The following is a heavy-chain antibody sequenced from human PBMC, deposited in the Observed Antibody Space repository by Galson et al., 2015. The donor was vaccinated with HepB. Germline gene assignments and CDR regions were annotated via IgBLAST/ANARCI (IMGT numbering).Heavy chain of an antibody. CDR2: IIPILGIA. D-gene: IGHD6-6*01. V-gene: IGHV1-69*10. CDR3: AREGGVEYSSSLFDY. Sequence: SVKVSCKASGGTFSSYAISWVRQAPGQGLEWMGGIIPILGIANYAQKFQGRVTITADKSTRTAYMELSSLRSEDTAVYYCAREGGVEYSSSLFDYWGQGTLVTVSS. J-gene: IGHJ4*02. CDR1: GGTFSSYA.